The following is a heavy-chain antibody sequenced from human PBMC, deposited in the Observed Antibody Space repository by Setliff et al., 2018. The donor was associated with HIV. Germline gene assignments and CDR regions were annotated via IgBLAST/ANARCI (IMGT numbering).Heavy chain of an antibody. CDR3: ARLEYSRGVY. Sequence: PSETLSLTCTVSGGSISSSSHYWGWIRQPPGKGLEWIGSIDYSGRTYYNPSLKSRVTISVDTSKNQFSLKLSSVTAADTAVYYCARLEYSRGVYWGQGTLVTVSS. V-gene: IGHV4-39*01. J-gene: IGHJ4*02. D-gene: IGHD6-6*01. CDR1: GGSISSSSHY. CDR2: IDYSGRT.